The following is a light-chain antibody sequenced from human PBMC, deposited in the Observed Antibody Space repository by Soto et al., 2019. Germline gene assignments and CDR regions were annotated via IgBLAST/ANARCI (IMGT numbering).Light chain of an antibody. Sequence: QAVVTQEPALTVSPGGTVTLTCGSSTGTVTSGHDPYWFQQKPGRDRRPLISDTNNKHSWTPARFSGSLLGVKAALTVSGAQPEHEADCYSLLSHQGTPVFGGRTKLTVL. J-gene: IGLJ2*01. CDR1: TGTVTSGHD. CDR2: DTN. V-gene: IGLV7-46*01. CDR3: LLSHQGTPV.